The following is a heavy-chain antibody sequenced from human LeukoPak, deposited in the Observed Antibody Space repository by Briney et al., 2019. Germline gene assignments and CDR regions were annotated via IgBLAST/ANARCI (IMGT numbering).Heavy chain of an antibody. D-gene: IGHD3-9*01. CDR1: GFTFSSYE. CDR2: ISSSGSTI. Sequence: GESLKISCKGSGFTFSSYEMKWVRQAPGKGLEWVSYISSSGSTIYYADSVKGRFTISRDNAKNSLYLQMNSLRAEDTAVYYCATETGQGFDYWGQGTLVTVSS. J-gene: IGHJ4*02. CDR3: ATETGQGFDY. V-gene: IGHV3-48*03.